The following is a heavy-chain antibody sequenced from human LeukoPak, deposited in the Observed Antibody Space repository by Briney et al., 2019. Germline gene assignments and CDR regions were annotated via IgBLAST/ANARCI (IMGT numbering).Heavy chain of an antibody. CDR3: AREGGRTGTPNNWFDP. J-gene: IGHJ5*02. Sequence: ASVKVSCKASGGTFSSYAISWVRQAPGQGLEWMGGIIPIFGTANYAQKFQGRVTITADESTSTAYMELSSLRSEDTAVYYCAREGGRTGTPNNWFDPWGQGTLVTVSS. D-gene: IGHD4-17*01. CDR2: IIPIFGTA. V-gene: IGHV1-69*13. CDR1: GGTFSSYA.